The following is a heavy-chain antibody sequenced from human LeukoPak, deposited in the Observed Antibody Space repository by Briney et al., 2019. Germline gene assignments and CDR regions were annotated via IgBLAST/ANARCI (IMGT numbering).Heavy chain of an antibody. CDR1: GGSVSNSLYY. CDR3: ARVLRAASWRSYDH. J-gene: IGHJ4*02. D-gene: IGHD5-18*01. Sequence: SETLSLTCTVSGGSVSNSLYYWSWIRQPPGKGLEWIGYIYYNGDTNYNPSLKNRVIISIDTSSNQFSLRLNSMTAADTAVYYCARVLRAASWRSYDHWGQGSLVTVSS. V-gene: IGHV4-61*01. CDR2: IYYNGDT.